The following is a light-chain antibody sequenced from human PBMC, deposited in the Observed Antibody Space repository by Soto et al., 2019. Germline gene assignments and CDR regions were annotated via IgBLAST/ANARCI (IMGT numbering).Light chain of an antibody. V-gene: IGKV1-8*01. J-gene: IGKJ1*01. CDR1: QGISSY. CDR3: QQYYSYPWT. CDR2: AAS. Sequence: ALRMTQSPSSLSASTGDRVTITCRASQGISSYLAWYQQKPGKAPKLLIYAASTLQSGVPSRFSGSGSGTDFTLTISCLQSEDCATYYCQQYYSYPWTFGQGTKVEIK.